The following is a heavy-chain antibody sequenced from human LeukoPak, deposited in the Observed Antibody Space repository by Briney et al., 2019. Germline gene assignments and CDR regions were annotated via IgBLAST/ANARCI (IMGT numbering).Heavy chain of an antibody. CDR1: GFTFSSYW. CDR3: ARELLLWFGEPSHAFDI. CDR2: IKQDGSEK. D-gene: IGHD3-10*01. V-gene: IGHV3-7*01. Sequence: SGGSLRLSCAASGFTFSSYWMSWVHQAPGKGLEWVANIKQDGSEKYYVDSVEGRFTISRDNAKNSLYLQMNSLRAEDTAVYYCARELLLWFGEPSHAFDIWGQGTMVTVSS. J-gene: IGHJ3*02.